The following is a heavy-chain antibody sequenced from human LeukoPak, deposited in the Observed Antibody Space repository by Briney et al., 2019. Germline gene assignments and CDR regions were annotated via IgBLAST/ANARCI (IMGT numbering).Heavy chain of an antibody. D-gene: IGHD6-13*01. J-gene: IGHJ4*02. V-gene: IGHV4-39*01. CDR3: ARRFAAAGTFDY. Sequence: SETLSLTCTVSGGSISSSSYYWGWLRQPPGKGLEWIGSIYYSGSTYYNPSLKSRVTISVDTSKNQFSLKLSSVTAADTAVYYCARRFAAAGTFDYWGQGTLVTVSS. CDR2: IYYSGST. CDR1: GGSISSSSYY.